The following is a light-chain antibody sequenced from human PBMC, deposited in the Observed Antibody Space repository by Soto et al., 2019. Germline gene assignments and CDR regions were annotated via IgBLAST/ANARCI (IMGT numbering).Light chain of an antibody. V-gene: IGKV3-20*01. CDR3: QQYGTTPWT. J-gene: IGKJ1*01. CDR1: QSVSSSY. Sequence: EIVLTQSPGTLSLSPGERATPSCRASQSVSSSYLAWYQHKPGQAPRLLISGTSSRATGIPDRFSGSGAGTDFTLTISRLEPEDFAVYYCQQYGTTPWTFGQGTKV. CDR2: GTS.